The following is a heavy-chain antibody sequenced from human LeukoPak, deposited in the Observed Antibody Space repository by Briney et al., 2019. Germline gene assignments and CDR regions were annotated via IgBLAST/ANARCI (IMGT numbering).Heavy chain of an antibody. D-gene: IGHD7-27*01. CDR1: GVSFTSYG. Sequence: GGSLRLSCAASGVSFTSYGVNWVRQAPGKGLEWVSSISGSGDTTYYADSVKGRFTSSRDNFKNNLYLQMNSLRAEDTAVYYCAKDGDDDYYNYDYMDVWGKGTTVTVSS. V-gene: IGHV3-23*01. CDR2: ISGSGDTT. J-gene: IGHJ6*03. CDR3: AKDGDDDYYNYDYMDV.